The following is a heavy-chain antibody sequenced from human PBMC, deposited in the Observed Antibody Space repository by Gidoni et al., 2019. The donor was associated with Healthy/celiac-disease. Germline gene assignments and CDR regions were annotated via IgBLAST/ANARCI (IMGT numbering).Heavy chain of an antibody. CDR3: ARGRTIFDLAHAFDI. CDR1: GGTLRSYT. Sequence: QVQLVQSGAEVKKPGSSVKVSCKDSGGTLRSYTISWVRQAPGQGLEWMGRINPILGIANYAKKFQGRVTITADKSTSTAYMELSSLRSEDTAVYYCARGRTIFDLAHAFDIWGQGTMVTVSA. CDR2: INPILGIA. V-gene: IGHV1-69*02. D-gene: IGHD3-3*01. J-gene: IGHJ3*02.